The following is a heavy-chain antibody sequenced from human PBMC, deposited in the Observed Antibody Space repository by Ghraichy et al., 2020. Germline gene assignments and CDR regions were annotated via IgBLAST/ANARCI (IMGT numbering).Heavy chain of an antibody. V-gene: IGHV1-69*13. J-gene: IGHJ6*03. CDR2: IIPIFGTA. D-gene: IGHD3-22*01. Sequence: SVKVSCKASGGTFSSYAISWVRQAPGQGLEWMGGIIPIFGTANYAQKFQGRVTITADESTSTAYMELSSLRSEDTAVYYCARSHYDSSGYYSADYYYYYMDVWGKGTTVTVSS. CDR3: ARSHYDSSGYYSADYYYYYMDV. CDR1: GGTFSSYA.